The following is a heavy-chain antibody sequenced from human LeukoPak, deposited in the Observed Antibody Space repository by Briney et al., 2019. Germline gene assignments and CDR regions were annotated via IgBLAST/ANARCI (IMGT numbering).Heavy chain of an antibody. CDR2: ISGSGGST. J-gene: IGHJ4*02. Sequence: GGSLRLSCAASGLTFSSYAMSWVRQAPGKGLEWVSAISGSGGSTYYADSVKGRFTISRDNSKNTLYLQMNGLRAEDTAVYYCAHHSIAAAGTRDYWGQGTLVTVSS. CDR1: GLTFSSYA. CDR3: AHHSIAAAGTRDY. D-gene: IGHD6-13*01. V-gene: IGHV3-23*01.